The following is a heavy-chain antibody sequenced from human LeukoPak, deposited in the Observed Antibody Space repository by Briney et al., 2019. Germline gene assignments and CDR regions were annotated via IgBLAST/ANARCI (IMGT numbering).Heavy chain of an antibody. V-gene: IGHV4-34*01. CDR1: GVSFSGYY. CDR3: ARGYCSGGSCHFDY. D-gene: IGHD2-15*01. CDR2: INHSGST. Sequence: SETLSLTCAVYGVSFSGYYWSWIRQPPGKGLEWIGEINHSGSTNYNPSLKSRVTISVDTSKNQFSLKLSSVSAADTAVYYCARGYCSGGSCHFDYWGQGTLVTVSS. J-gene: IGHJ4*02.